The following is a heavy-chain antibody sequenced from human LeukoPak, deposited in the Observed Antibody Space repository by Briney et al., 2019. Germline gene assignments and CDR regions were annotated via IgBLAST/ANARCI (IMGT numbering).Heavy chain of an antibody. Sequence: GGSLRLSCAASGFTFSSYSMNWVRQAPGKGLEWVGRIKSKTDGGTTDYAAPVKGRFTISRDDSKNTLYLQMNSLKTEDTAVYYCTTIGNYIVVVPAAMAPDYWGQGTLVTVSS. CDR3: TTIGNYIVVVPAAMAPDY. CDR1: GFTFSSYS. D-gene: IGHD2-2*01. J-gene: IGHJ4*02. V-gene: IGHV3-15*01. CDR2: IKSKTDGGTT.